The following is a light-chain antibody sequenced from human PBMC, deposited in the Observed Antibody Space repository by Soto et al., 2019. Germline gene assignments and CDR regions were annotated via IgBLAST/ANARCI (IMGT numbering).Light chain of an antibody. CDR2: DAS. Sequence: EIVLTQSPATLSLSPGARATVSCRASQTVNTFLAWYQQKPGQAPRLLIYDASKRATDIPARFSGSGSGTDFTLTISSLEPEDSGVYYCQQRNNWFLTFGGGTKVEIK. CDR1: QTVNTF. V-gene: IGKV3-11*01. CDR3: QQRNNWFLT. J-gene: IGKJ4*01.